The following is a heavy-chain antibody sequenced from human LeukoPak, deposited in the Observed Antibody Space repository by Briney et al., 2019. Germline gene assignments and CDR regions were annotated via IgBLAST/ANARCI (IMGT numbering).Heavy chain of an antibody. D-gene: IGHD3-16*01. CDR3: ARDQDYVWGSYPVDY. CDR2: ISSSSSYI. J-gene: IGHJ4*02. Sequence: PGGSLRLSCVASGFTFSSYSMNWVRQAPGKGLEWVSSISSSSSYIYYADSVKGRFTISRDNAKNSLYLQMNSLRAEDTAVYYCARDQDYVWGSYPVDYWGQGTLVTVSS. V-gene: IGHV3-21*01. CDR1: GFTFSSYS.